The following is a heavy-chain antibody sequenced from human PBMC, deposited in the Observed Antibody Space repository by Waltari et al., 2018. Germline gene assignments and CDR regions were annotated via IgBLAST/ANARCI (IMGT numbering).Heavy chain of an antibody. CDR3: ARSHYYDSSGSYRPGVRPHY. D-gene: IGHD3-22*01. CDR1: GYTFTSYG. V-gene: IGHV1-18*01. Sequence: QVQVVQSGAEVKRPGASVKVSCKPSGYTFTSYGITSVRQAPGQGLEWMGWITAYNGYTYYAQKFQDRITMTTDTSTTTVYMELRRLRSDDTAVYYCARSHYYDSSGSYRPGVRPHYWGQGTLVTVSS. CDR2: ITAYNGYT. J-gene: IGHJ4*02.